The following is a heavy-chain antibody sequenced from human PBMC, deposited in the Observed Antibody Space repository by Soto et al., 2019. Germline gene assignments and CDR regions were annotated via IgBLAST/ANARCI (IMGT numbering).Heavy chain of an antibody. CDR1: GYTFTSYD. D-gene: IGHD1-20*01. CDR2: MSPNTGTI. CDR3: ARDRPGIKTYEAFDI. J-gene: IGHJ3*02. V-gene: IGHV1-8*01. Sequence: ASVKVSCKASGYTFTSYDINWVRQSTGQGPEWMGWMSPNTGTIVYAQKFQGRVTMTRNTSTSTAYMTLSSLRSEDTAVYYCARDRPGIKTYEAFDIWGQGTTVTVSS.